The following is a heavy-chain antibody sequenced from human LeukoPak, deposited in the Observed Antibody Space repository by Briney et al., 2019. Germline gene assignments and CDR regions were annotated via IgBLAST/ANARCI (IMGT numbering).Heavy chain of an antibody. Sequence: SQTLSLTCTVSGDSINSGEYFWSWIRQPPGKGLEWMAYIHRSGVTDYNPSLRSRMSIFVDTSKNQFSLRLSSVTAADTAVYYCARRGRDYIDHSAFDIWGQGTMLTVSS. CDR1: GDSINSGEYF. V-gene: IGHV4-30-4*01. CDR2: IHRSGVT. J-gene: IGHJ3*02. CDR3: ARRGRDYIDHSAFDI. D-gene: IGHD3-16*01.